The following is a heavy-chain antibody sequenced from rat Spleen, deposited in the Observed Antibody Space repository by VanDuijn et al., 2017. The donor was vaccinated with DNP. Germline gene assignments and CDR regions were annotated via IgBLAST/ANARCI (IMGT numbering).Heavy chain of an antibody. CDR3: ARRRLPYWYFDF. D-gene: IGHD1-4*01. Sequence: QVQLQQSGAELAKPGSSVKISCKASGYTFTTYYISWIKQTTGQDREYIGYINTGSGGTNYNEKFKGKATLTVEKSSSTAFMQLSSLTPDDSAVYYCARRRLPYWYFDFWGPGTMVTVSS. V-gene: IGHV1-43*01. CDR1: GYTFTTYY. CDR2: INTGSGGT. J-gene: IGHJ1*01.